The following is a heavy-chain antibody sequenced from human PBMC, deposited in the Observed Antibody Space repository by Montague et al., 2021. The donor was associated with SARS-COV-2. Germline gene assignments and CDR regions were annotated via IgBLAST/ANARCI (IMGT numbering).Heavy chain of an antibody. V-gene: IGHV6-1*01. CDR2: TYYRSKWYS. J-gene: IGHJ4*02. CDR3: VRYSGWFYFDF. Sequence: CAISGDSVSSNRVAWSWIRRAPSRGREWLGRTYYRSKWYSDYAPSVRGRLTVNPDASKNEFSLELNYVTPEDTAVYYCVRYSGWFYFDFWGQGTLVTVSS. CDR1: GDSVSSNRVA. D-gene: IGHD6-19*01.